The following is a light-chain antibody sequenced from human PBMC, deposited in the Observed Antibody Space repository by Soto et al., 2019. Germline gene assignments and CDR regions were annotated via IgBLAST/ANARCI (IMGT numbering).Light chain of an antibody. V-gene: IGKV3-20*01. J-gene: IGKJ1*01. CDR2: GTS. Sequence: EIVLTQSPGTLSLSPGERATLSCRASQSVSSTYLAWYQHKPGQAPRFLLFGTSNRATGIPDRFSGSGSGTGFTLTITRLEPEDFAVYYCQQYGHSPRTFGQGTKVEVK. CDR3: QQYGHSPRT. CDR1: QSVSSTY.